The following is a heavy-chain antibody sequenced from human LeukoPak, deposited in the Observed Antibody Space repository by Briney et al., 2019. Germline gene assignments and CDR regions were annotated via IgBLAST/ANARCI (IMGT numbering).Heavy chain of an antibody. CDR2: INNDGSGT. CDR1: GFAFSSSW. Sequence: PGGSLRLSCAASGFAFSSSWMTWVRQAPGKGLEWVANINNDGSGTYYVDSVEGRFTISRDNAKNSLFLQMNSLRAEDTAVYYCASKAVTYYYDYWGQGTLV. V-gene: IGHV3-7*05. CDR3: ASKAVTYYYDY. J-gene: IGHJ4*02. D-gene: IGHD4-17*01.